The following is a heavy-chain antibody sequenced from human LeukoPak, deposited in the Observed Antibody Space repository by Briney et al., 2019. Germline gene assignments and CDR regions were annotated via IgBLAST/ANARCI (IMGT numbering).Heavy chain of an antibody. CDR2: IKSKIDGGTI. J-gene: IGHJ4*02. D-gene: IGHD2-21*01. Sequence: GGSLRLSCAVSGFTFNNAWMNWVRQAPGKGLEWVGRIKSKIDGGTIDYAAPVKDRFSISRDDSKSMMYLQMNSLKTEDTAVYYCITPLPYSAQGGQGTLVTVSS. CDR1: GFTFNNAW. V-gene: IGHV3-15*07. CDR3: ITPLPYSAQ.